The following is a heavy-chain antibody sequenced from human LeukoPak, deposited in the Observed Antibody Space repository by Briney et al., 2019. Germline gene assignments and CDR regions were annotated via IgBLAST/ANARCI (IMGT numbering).Heavy chain of an antibody. Sequence: PSETLSLTCTVSGGSISSYYWSWIRQPAGKGLEWVGRIYTSGSTNYNPSLKSRVTMSVDTSKNQFSLKLSSVTAADTAVYYCARVTWYYYGSGSKNWFDPWGQGTLVTVSS. V-gene: IGHV4-4*07. J-gene: IGHJ5*02. CDR2: IYTSGST. CDR3: ARVTWYYYGSGSKNWFDP. CDR1: GGSISSYY. D-gene: IGHD3-10*01.